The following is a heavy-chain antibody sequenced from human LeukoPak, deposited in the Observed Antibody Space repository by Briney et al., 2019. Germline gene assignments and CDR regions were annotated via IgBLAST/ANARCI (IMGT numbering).Heavy chain of an antibody. Sequence: GGSLRLSCAASGFTFSSYAMSWVRQAPGKGLGWVSAISGSGGSTYYADYVKGRFPISRDNSKNTLYLQMNSLRAEDTAVYYCAKLCSDAFDIWGQGTMVTVSS. CDR3: AKLCSDAFDI. CDR2: ISGSGGST. D-gene: IGHD3-10*02. CDR1: GFTFSSYA. J-gene: IGHJ3*02. V-gene: IGHV3-23*01.